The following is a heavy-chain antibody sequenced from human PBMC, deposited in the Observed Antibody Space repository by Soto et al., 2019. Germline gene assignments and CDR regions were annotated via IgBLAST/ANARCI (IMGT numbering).Heavy chain of an antibody. CDR3: ARGEGVVNYFDY. J-gene: IGHJ4*02. Sequence: QVQLQESGPGLVKPSETLSLTCTVSGGSVSSYYWSWIRQPPGKGLEWIGYIYYTGSTNYNPSLKSRVTISVDTSKNQFSLRLSSVTAADTAVYYCARGEGVVNYFDYRGQGTLVTVSS. CDR2: IYYTGST. D-gene: IGHD3-22*01. CDR1: GGSVSSYY. V-gene: IGHV4-59*02.